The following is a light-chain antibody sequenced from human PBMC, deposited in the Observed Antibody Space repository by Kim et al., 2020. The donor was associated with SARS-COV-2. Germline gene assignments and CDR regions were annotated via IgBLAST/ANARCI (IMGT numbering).Light chain of an antibody. CDR3: QSYNRDNVL. J-gene: IGLJ2*01. CDR2: EDD. V-gene: IGLV6-57*03. Sequence: GKAVTISCTRSSGSIDDKYVQWYRQRPGGVPTTVIYEDDQRPSGVSDRFSGSIDNYSNSASLTISGLRTEDEADYYCQSYNRDNVLFGGGTQLTVL. CDR1: SGSIDDKY.